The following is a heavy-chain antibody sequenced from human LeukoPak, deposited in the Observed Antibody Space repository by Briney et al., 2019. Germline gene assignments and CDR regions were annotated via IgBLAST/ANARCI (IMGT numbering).Heavy chain of an antibody. D-gene: IGHD3-22*01. J-gene: IGHJ4*02. CDR1: GGTFSSYA. CDR3: ARDEYYYDSSGYSPATLVY. Sequence: ASVKVSCKASGGTFSSYAISWMRQAPGQGLEWMGRIIPIFGTANYAQKFQGRVTITTDESTSTAYMELSSLRSEDTAVYYCARDEYYYDSSGYSPATLVYWGQGTLVTVSS. V-gene: IGHV1-69*05. CDR2: IIPIFGTA.